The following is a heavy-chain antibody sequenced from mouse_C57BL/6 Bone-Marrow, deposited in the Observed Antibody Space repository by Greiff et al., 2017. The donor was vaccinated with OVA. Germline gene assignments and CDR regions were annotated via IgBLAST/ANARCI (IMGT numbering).Heavy chain of an antibody. V-gene: IGHV1-4*01. Sequence: VQLQQSGAELVRPGASVKMSCKASGYTFTSYTMHWVKQRPGQGLEWIGYINPSSGYTKYNQKFKDKATLTADKSSSTAYMQLSSLTSEDSAVYYWAVDGYLRGAMDYWGQGTSVTVSS. CDR1: GYTFTSYT. CDR3: AVDGYLRGAMDY. J-gene: IGHJ4*01. D-gene: IGHD2-3*01. CDR2: INPSSGYT.